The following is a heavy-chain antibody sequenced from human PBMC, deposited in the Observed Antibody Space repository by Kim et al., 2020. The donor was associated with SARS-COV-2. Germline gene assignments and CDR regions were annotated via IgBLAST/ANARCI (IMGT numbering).Heavy chain of an antibody. J-gene: IGHJ4*01. CDR3: ARVPDRGYSGYDYVY. D-gene: IGHD5-12*01. CDR1: GGSVSSGSYY. CDR2: IYYSGST. Sequence: SETLSLTCTVSGGSVSSGSYYWSWIRQPPGKGLEWIGYIYYSGSTNYNPSLKSRVTISVDTSKNQFSLKLSSVTAADTAVYYCARVPDRGYSGYDYVYWG. V-gene: IGHV4-61*01.